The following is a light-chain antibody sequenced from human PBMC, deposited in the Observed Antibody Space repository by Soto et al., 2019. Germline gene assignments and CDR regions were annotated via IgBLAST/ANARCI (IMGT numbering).Light chain of an antibody. CDR1: QSVSSN. Sequence: EIVLTLSPATLSVSPRERAALSCMASQSVSSNLVWYQQKPGQAPRLLIYGASSRATGIPDRFSGSGSGTDFTLTISRLEPEDFAVYYCQQYGSSPRTFGQGTKVDI. CDR3: QQYGSSPRT. J-gene: IGKJ1*01. V-gene: IGKV3-20*01. CDR2: GAS.